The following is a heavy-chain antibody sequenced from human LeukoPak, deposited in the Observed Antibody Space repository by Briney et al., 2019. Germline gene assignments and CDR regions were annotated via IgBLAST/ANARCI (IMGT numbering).Heavy chain of an antibody. D-gene: IGHD1-1*01. Sequence: GRSLRLSCAASGFTFSSYAMHWVRQAPGKGLEWVAVISYDGSNKYYADSVKGRFTISRDNSKNTLYLQMNSLRAEDTAVYYCASLDDYGDYWGQGTLVTVSS. CDR2: ISYDGSNK. J-gene: IGHJ4*02. CDR1: GFTFSSYA. V-gene: IGHV3-30-3*01. CDR3: ASLDDYGDY.